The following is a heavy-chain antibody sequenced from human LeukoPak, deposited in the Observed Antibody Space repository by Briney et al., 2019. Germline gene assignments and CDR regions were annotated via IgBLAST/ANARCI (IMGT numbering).Heavy chain of an antibody. J-gene: IGHJ6*03. V-gene: IGHV1-2*06. CDR1: GYTFTGYY. CDR3: ARGGSSHYYYYMDV. CDR2: INPNSGGT. D-gene: IGHD6-13*01. Sequence: ASVKVSCKASGYTFTGYYMHWVRQAPRQGLEWMGRINPNSGGTNYAQKFQGRVTMTRDTSISTAYMELSRLRSDDTAVYYCARGGSSHYYYYMDVWGKGTTVTVSS.